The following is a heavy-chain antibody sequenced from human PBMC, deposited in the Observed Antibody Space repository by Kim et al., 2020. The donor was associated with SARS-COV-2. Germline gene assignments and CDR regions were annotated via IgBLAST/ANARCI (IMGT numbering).Heavy chain of an antibody. CDR2: ISASSSYI. CDR3: ARGRIWFGELLNYYHGMDV. V-gene: IGHV3-21*01. D-gene: IGHD3-10*01. J-gene: IGHJ6*02. CDR1: GFTFRSYS. Sequence: GGSLRLSCAASGFTFRSYSINWFRQAPGKGLEWVASISASSSYIYYADSVKGRFTISRDNAKNSLYLEMNSLRAEDTAVYYCARGRIWFGELLNYYHGMDVWGRGTTVPVSS.